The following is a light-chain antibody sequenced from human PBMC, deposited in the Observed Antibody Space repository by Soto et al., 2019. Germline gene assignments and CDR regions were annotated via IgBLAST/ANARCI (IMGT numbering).Light chain of an antibody. V-gene: IGKV1-39*01. Sequence: IQMTQSPSSLSASFGDRGNIPCRASQTITTYLNWYQQKAGQAPKLLIYNASRLQSGVPSRFSGSGSGTDFTLTISSLQPEDFATYYCQQSYSTPRTFGQGTRVEIK. CDR1: QTITTY. CDR2: NAS. J-gene: IGKJ1*01. CDR3: QQSYSTPRT.